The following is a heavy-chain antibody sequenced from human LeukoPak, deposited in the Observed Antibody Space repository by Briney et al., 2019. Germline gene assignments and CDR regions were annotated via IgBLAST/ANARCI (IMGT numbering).Heavy chain of an antibody. J-gene: IGHJ6*02. CDR3: ARALGGYCSGGSCYSVYYYYGMDV. CDR2: IYDSGST. D-gene: IGHD2-15*01. V-gene: IGHV4-39*07. CDR1: GGSIRSSYYY. Sequence: SETLSLTCTVSGGSIRSSYYYWGWIRQPPGKGLEWIGSIYDSGSTYYNPSLKSRVTISVDKSKNQFSLKLSSVTAADTAVYYCARALGGYCSGGSCYSVYYYYGMDVWGQGTTVTVSS.